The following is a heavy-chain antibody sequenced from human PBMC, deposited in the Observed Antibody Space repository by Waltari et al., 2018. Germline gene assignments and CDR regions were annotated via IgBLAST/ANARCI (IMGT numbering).Heavy chain of an antibody. CDR1: GASFSDYY. CDR3: TRGGNYDFWSHRPFVDP. V-gene: IGHV4-34*01. J-gene: IGHJ5*02. D-gene: IGHD3-3*01. Sequence: QVQLQQWGAGLLGPSETLSLTCAVYGASFSDYYWGWVRQPPGKGLEWIGQFRHPGSTNYTPSLKSRVTISIDTPRSQFSLRLSSVTAADTALYFCTRGGNYDFWSHRPFVDPWGQGTLVTVSS. CDR2: FRHPGST.